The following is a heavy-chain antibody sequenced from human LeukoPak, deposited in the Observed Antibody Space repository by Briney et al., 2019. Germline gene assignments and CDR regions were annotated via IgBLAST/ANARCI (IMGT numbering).Heavy chain of an antibody. V-gene: IGHV4-34*01. CDR2: INHSGST. CDR3: ARAWAFDI. Sequence: SETLSLTCAAYGGSFSGYYWSWIRQPPGKGLEWIGEINHSGSTNYNPSLMSRVTISVDTSKNQFSLKLSSVTAADTAVYYCARAWAFDIWGKGTMVTVSS. CDR1: GGSFSGYY. J-gene: IGHJ3*02.